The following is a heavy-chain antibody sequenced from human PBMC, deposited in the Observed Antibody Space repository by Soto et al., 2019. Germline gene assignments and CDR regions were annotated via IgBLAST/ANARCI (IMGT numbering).Heavy chain of an antibody. CDR3: EREVRGDAFDI. V-gene: IGHV4-31*03. CDR2: IYYSGST. Sequence: ILSLTCTVSGGSISSGGYYWSWIRQHPGKGLEWIGYIYYSGSTYYNPSLKSRVTISVDTSKNQFSLKLSSVTAADTAVYYCEREVRGDAFDIWGQGTMVTVSS. J-gene: IGHJ3*02. D-gene: IGHD3-10*01. CDR1: GGSISSGGYY.